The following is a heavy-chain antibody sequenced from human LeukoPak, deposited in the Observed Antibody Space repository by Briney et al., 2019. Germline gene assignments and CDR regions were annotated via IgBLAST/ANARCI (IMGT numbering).Heavy chain of an antibody. J-gene: IGHJ6*02. V-gene: IGHV3-20*04. CDR3: AKDLYSSGWFYGMDV. Sequence: GSLRPSCAASGFPFDDYGMSWVRQAPGKGLEWVSGINWNGGSTGYADSVKGRFTISRDNAKNSLYLQMNSLRAEDTAVYYCAKDLYSSGWFYGMDVWGQGTTVTVSS. CDR1: GFPFDDYG. D-gene: IGHD6-19*01. CDR2: INWNGGST.